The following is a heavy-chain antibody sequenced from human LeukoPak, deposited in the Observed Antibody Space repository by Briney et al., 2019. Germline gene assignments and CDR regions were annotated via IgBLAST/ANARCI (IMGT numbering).Heavy chain of an antibody. CDR1: GGSSTNYF. D-gene: IGHD6-19*01. CDR2: NSGNT. V-gene: IGHV4-59*01. Sequence: SETLSLTCTVSGGSSTNYFWSWVRQSPGKGLEWVGYNSGNTNYNPSLKSRVTISRDMSRNQLSLKLRSVTVADAAVYYCARASGSGWYYFDHWGQGTLVTVSS. CDR3: ARASGSGWYYFDH. J-gene: IGHJ4*02.